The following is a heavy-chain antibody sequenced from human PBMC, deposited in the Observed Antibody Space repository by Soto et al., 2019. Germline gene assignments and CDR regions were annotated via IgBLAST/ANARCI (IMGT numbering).Heavy chain of an antibody. CDR3: ARAPPNYYDSSGYYLGNWFDP. D-gene: IGHD3-22*01. Sequence: QVQLVQSGAEVKKPGSSVKVSCKASGGTFSSYAISWVRQAPGQGLEWMGGIIPIFGTANYAQKFQGRVTITADESTSTVYMELSSLRSEDTAVYYCARAPPNYYDSSGYYLGNWFDPWGQGTLVTVSS. J-gene: IGHJ5*02. CDR1: GGTFSSYA. V-gene: IGHV1-69*01. CDR2: IIPIFGTA.